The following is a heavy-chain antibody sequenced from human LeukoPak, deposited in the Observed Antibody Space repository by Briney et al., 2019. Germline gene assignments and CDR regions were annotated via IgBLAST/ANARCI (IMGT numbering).Heavy chain of an antibody. CDR3: ARDREEYSYGFSAFNY. J-gene: IGHJ4*02. D-gene: IGHD5-18*01. Sequence: GGSLRLSCEASGFTFSDYSMNWVRQAPGKGLEWVSYISSGSSTIYYADSVKGRFTISRDNAKNSLYLQMNSLRAEDTALYYCARDREEYSYGFSAFNYWGQGTLVTVSS. CDR2: ISSGSSTI. V-gene: IGHV3-48*04. CDR1: GFTFSDYS.